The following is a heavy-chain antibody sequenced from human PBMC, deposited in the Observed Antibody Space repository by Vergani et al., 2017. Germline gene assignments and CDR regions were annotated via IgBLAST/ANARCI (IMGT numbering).Heavy chain of an antibody. Sequence: EVQLVESGGGLVPPGRSLRLSCAASGFTFSSYAMSWVRQAPGKGLEWVSAISGSGGSTYYADSVKGRFTISRDNSKNTLYLQMNSLRAEDTAVYYCAKVQDPYYYYGMDVWGQGTTVTVSS. CDR2: ISGSGGST. D-gene: IGHD2-15*01. CDR1: GFTFSSYA. V-gene: IGHV3-23*04. J-gene: IGHJ6*02. CDR3: AKVQDPYYYYGMDV.